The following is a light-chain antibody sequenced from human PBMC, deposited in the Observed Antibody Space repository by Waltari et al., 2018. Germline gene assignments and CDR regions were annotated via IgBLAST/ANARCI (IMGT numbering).Light chain of an antibody. V-gene: IGKV2D-29*01. J-gene: IGKJ3*01. Sequence: DIVMTQTPLSLPVTPGESASISCRSSQSLLHSNGHTYLYWYLQKPGQPPRLLIYGVSNRFSGVPDRFSGSGSGTDFTLKISRVEAEDVGVYYCMQGWQTPFTFGPGTKLDIK. CDR1: QSLLHSNGHTY. CDR2: GVS. CDR3: MQGWQTPFT.